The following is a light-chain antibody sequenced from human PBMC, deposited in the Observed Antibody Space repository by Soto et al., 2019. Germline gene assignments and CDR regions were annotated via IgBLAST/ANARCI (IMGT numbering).Light chain of an antibody. J-gene: IGLJ1*01. V-gene: IGLV2-14*01. Sequence: CTGTSSDVGGYDYVSWYQQHPDKAPKLIIYEVTKRPSGVSNRFSGSKSGNTASLTISGLRPDDEADYYCSSHTSGDTRVFGSGTKVTVL. CDR3: SSHTSGDTRV. CDR2: EVT. CDR1: SSDVGGYDY.